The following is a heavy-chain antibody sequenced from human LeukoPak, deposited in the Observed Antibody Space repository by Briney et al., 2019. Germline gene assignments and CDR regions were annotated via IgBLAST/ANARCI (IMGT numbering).Heavy chain of an antibody. CDR3: ATPPLEGGF. CDR2: ISSSSSYI. D-gene: IGHD1-1*01. J-gene: IGHJ4*02. CDR1: GFTFGSYT. Sequence: GGSLRLSCAASGFTFGSYTMNWVRQAPGKGLEWVSSISSSSSYIYYADSMKGRFTISRDNAKNSLYLQMNSLRAEDTAVYYCATPPLEGGFWGQGTLVTVSS. V-gene: IGHV3-21*01.